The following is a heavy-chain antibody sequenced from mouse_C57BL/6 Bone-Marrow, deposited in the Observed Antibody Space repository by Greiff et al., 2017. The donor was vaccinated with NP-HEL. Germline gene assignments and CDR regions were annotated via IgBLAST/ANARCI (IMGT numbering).Heavy chain of an antibody. CDR2: ISDGGSYT. Sequence: EVQGVESGGGLVKPGGSLNLSCAASGFTFSSYAMSWVRQTPEKRLEWVATISDGGSYTYYPDNVKGRFTISRDNAKNNLYLQMSHLKSEDTAMYYCARRWFYFDYWGQGTTLTVSS. J-gene: IGHJ2*01. D-gene: IGHD2-2*01. V-gene: IGHV5-4*03. CDR3: ARRWFYFDY. CDR1: GFTFSSYA.